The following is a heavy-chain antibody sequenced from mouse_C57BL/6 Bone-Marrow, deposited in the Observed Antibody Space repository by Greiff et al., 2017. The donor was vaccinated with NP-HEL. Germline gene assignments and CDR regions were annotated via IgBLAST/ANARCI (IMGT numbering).Heavy chain of an antibody. CDR1: GYTFTSYW. V-gene: IGHV1-55*01. Sequence: QVQLQQPGAELVKPGASVKMSCKASGYTFTSYWITWVKQRPGQGLEWIGDIYPGSGSTNYNEKFKSKATLTVDTSSSTAYMQLSSLTSEDSAVYYCARGRIYYDYCLGYWGQGTTLTVSS. J-gene: IGHJ2*01. D-gene: IGHD2-4*01. CDR3: ARGRIYYDYCLGY. CDR2: IYPGSGST.